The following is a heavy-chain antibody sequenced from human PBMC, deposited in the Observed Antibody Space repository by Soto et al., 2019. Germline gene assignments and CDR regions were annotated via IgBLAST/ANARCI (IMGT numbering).Heavy chain of an antibody. Sequence: EVQLVESGGGLVQPGGSLRLSCAASGFTFSSYWMSWVRQAPGKGLEWVANIKQDGSEKYYVDSVKGRFTISRDNAKNSLYLQMNSLRAQDTAVYYCARVFLGGSGSVNDYWGQGTLVTVSS. CDR1: GFTFSSYW. CDR2: IKQDGSEK. J-gene: IGHJ4*02. D-gene: IGHD3-10*01. V-gene: IGHV3-7*01. CDR3: ARVFLGGSGSVNDY.